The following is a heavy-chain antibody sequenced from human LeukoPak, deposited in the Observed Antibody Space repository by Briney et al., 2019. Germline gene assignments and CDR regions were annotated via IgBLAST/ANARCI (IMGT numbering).Heavy chain of an antibody. CDR3: SKEVKMVAATGNDY. CDR1: GFIFSRYG. V-gene: IGHV3-30*18. D-gene: IGHD2-15*01. Sequence: PGGPLRLSCAASGFIFSRYGMHWVRQAPGKGLDWVAVISFDGKVQYYADSVKGRFSISRDNSRNILYLQMNSLGTEDTAMYYCSKEVKMVAATGNDYWGQGTLVTVSS. CDR2: ISFDGKVQ. J-gene: IGHJ4*02.